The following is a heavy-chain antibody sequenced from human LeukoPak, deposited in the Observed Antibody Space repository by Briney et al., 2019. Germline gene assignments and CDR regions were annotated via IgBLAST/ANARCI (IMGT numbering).Heavy chain of an antibody. V-gene: IGHV3-23*01. D-gene: IGHD3-10*01. CDR1: GFTFSSYA. Sequence: GGSLRLSCAASGFTFSSYAMGWVRQAPGKGLEWVSAISGTGGSTYYADSVKGRFTISRDNSKNTLYLQMNSLRAEDTAVYSCAKEQTYYYGSGSHNWFDPWGQGTLVTVSS. CDR2: ISGTGGST. CDR3: AKEQTYYYGSGSHNWFDP. J-gene: IGHJ5*02.